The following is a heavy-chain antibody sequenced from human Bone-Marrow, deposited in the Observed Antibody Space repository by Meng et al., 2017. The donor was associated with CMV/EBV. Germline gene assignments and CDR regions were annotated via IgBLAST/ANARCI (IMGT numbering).Heavy chain of an antibody. V-gene: IGHV3-7*01. D-gene: IGHD3-10*01. Sequence: GESLKISCAASEFTFSKSWMSWVRQAPGKGLEWVANIKEDGSEKFYVDSAKGRFTISRDNAKSSLFLEMNSLRAEDTAVYYCVRVSGTSSQYRPMDVWGQGTTVTV. J-gene: IGHJ6*02. CDR2: IKEDGSEK. CDR3: VRVSGTSSQYRPMDV. CDR1: EFTFSKSW.